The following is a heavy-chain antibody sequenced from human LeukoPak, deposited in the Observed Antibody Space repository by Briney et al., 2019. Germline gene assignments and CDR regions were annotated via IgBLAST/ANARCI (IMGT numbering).Heavy chain of an antibody. CDR3: ARKREGPTTGIDS. D-gene: IGHD1-26*01. V-gene: IGHV4-39*07. CDR2: IYSSGRS. J-gene: IGHJ4*02. Sequence: SETLSLTCTVSGASISNTNSYWGWIRQSPRTGLEWIGNIYSSGRSYYNPSLKSRVTISIDTSDKQFSLKLTSVTAADTAVYYCARKREGPTTGIDSWGQGTLVTVSS. CDR1: GASISNTNSY.